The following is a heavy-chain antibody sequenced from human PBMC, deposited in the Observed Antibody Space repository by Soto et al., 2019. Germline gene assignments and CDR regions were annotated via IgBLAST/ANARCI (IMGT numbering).Heavy chain of an antibody. D-gene: IGHD2-2*01. CDR2: IIPISDTT. CDR1: GGTFSSYA. Sequence: QVQLVQSGAEVKKPGSSVKVSCKASGGTFSSYAISWVRQAPGQGLEWMGGIIPISDTTNYAQKFQGRVTITAAESTSTAYMALSSLRSEDTAVYYCARSQGSSTSLEIYYYYYYGMDVWGQGTTVTVSS. J-gene: IGHJ6*02. V-gene: IGHV1-69*01. CDR3: ARSQGSSTSLEIYYYYYYGMDV.